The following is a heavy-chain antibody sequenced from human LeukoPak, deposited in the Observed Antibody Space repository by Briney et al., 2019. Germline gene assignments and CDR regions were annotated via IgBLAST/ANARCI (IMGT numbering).Heavy chain of an antibody. V-gene: IGHV4-34*01. CDR1: GGSFSGYY. D-gene: IGHD6-19*01. J-gene: IGHJ6*02. CDR2: INHSGST. CDR3: ASLAVAGYGMDV. Sequence: NSSETLSLTCAVYGGSFSGYYWSWIRQPPGKGLEWIGEINHSGSTNYNPSLKSRVTISVDTSKNQFSLKLSSVTAADTAVYYCASLAVAGYGMDVWGQGTTVTVSS.